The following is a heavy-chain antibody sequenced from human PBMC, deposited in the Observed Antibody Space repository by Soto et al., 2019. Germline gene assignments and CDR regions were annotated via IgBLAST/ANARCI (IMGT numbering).Heavy chain of an antibody. Sequence: QVQLVESGGGVVQPGRSLRLSCAASGFTFSSFGMHWVRQAPGKGLEWVAVASYDGSYKYYADSVKGRFTISRDNSKNTFYLQMNSLRAEDTAVYYCAKERSVVATTPDFDYWGQGTLVTVSS. CDR2: ASYDGSYK. CDR1: GFTFSSFG. CDR3: AKERSVVATTPDFDY. J-gene: IGHJ4*02. V-gene: IGHV3-30*18. D-gene: IGHD5-12*01.